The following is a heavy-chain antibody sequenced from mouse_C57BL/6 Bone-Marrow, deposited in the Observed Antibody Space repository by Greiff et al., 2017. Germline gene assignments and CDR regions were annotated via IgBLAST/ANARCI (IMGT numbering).Heavy chain of an antibody. J-gene: IGHJ1*03. CDR3: ARERGYYRGYFDV. CDR2: IYPGSGNT. CDR1: GYTFTDYY. D-gene: IGHD2-12*01. V-gene: IGHV1-76*01. Sequence: QVQLKESGAELVRPGASVKLSCKASGYTFTDYYINWVNQRPGQGLEWIARIYPGSGNTYYNEKFKGKATLTAEKSSSTAYMQLSSLTSEDSAVYFCARERGYYRGYFDVWGTGTTVTVSS.